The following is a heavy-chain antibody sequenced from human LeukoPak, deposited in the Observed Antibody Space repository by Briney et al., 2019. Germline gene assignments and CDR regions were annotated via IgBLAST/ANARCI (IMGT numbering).Heavy chain of an antibody. V-gene: IGHV4-59*01. CDR1: GGSISSYY. CDR2: IYYSGST. D-gene: IGHD3-10*01. J-gene: IGHJ3*02. CDR3: ARGDMVRASGAFDI. Sequence: SETLSLTCTVSGGSISSYYWSWIRQPPGKGLEWIGYIYYSGSTNYNPSLKSRVTISVDTSKNQFSLKLSSVTAADTAVYYCARGDMVRASGAFDIWGQGTMVTVSS.